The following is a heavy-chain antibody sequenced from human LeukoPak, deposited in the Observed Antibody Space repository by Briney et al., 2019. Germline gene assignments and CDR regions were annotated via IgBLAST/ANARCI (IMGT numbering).Heavy chain of an antibody. V-gene: IGHV1-69*01. CDR3: ARAWVSGTVTTGQVFDY. J-gene: IGHJ4*02. D-gene: IGHD4-11*01. Sequence: SVKVSCKASGGTFTSYALRWERQAPGQWLELMGGSIPIFGTANYAQKFQGRVTITADESTSTAYMELSSLRSEDTAVYYCARAWVSGTVTTGQVFDYWGQGTLVTVSS. CDR2: SIPIFGTA. CDR1: GGTFTSYA.